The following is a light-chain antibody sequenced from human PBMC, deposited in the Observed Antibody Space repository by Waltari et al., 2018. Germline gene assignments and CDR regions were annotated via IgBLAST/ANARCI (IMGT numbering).Light chain of an antibody. CDR2: DVS. Sequence: QSALTPPASVSGSPGQSITISCPGTSSDIGGYNYVSWYQQHPGKAPKLMIYDVSKRPSGVSNRFSGSKSGNTVSLTIAGLQTVDEADYYCSSYTSSSSRVFGTGTKVTVL. J-gene: IGLJ1*01. V-gene: IGLV2-14*01. CDR1: SSDIGGYNY. CDR3: SSYTSSSSRV.